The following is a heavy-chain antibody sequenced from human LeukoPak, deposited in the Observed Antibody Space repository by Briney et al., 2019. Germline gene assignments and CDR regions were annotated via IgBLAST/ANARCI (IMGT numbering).Heavy chain of an antibody. CDR3: ARAKTFYGDPPRPLFDP. D-gene: IGHD4-17*01. J-gene: IGHJ5*02. Sequence: SETLSLTCTVSGGSISSYYWSWIRQPPGKGLEWIGYIYYSGSTNYNPSLKSRVTISVDTSKNQFSLKLSSATAADTAVYYCARAKTFYGDPPRPLFDPWGQGTLVTVSS. V-gene: IGHV4-59*01. CDR2: IYYSGST. CDR1: GGSISSYY.